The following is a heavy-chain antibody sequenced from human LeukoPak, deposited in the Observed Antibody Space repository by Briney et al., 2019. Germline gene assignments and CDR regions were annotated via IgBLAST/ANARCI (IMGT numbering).Heavy chain of an antibody. CDR2: ISPSGVIT. V-gene: IGHV1-46*01. D-gene: IGHD3-3*01. Sequence: ASVKVSCKASGYTFTSYYMHWVRQAPGQGLEWTGIISPSGVITSYAQKFQGRVTMTRDTSTSTVYMELSSLRSEDTAVYYCARDFTRSGFWSGYYAFDIWGQGTMVTVSS. CDR3: ARDFTRSGFWSGYYAFDI. J-gene: IGHJ3*02. CDR1: GYTFTSYY.